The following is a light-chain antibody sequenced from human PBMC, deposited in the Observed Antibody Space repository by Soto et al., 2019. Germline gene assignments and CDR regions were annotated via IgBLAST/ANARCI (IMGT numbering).Light chain of an antibody. J-gene: IGKJ1*01. V-gene: IGKV1-39*01. CDR1: QSIRSS. CDR2: TTS. Sequence: DIQMTQSPSSLSAYVGDRVTITCRASQSIRSSLNWYQQKPGKAPNLLIYTTSNLESGVPSRFSGSGSGKDFTLTISRLQPEDFATYFCQQGYSRPRTFGQGTKVDIK. CDR3: QQGYSRPRT.